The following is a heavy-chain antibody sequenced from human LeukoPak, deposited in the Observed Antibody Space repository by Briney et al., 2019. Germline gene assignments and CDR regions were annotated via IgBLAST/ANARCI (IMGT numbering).Heavy chain of an antibody. V-gene: IGHV1-46*01. Sequence: ASVKVSCKASGYTFTSHQIHWVRQAPGQGLDWMALISPSDGATHFAHTFQGRVTLTRDTSTTTVFMELTSLRSEDTAVYYCARDFDSSGYVLSFYYYGMDVWGPGTTITVSS. D-gene: IGHD3-22*01. CDR1: GYTFTSHQ. J-gene: IGHJ6*02. CDR3: ARDFDSSGYVLSFYYYGMDV. CDR2: ISPSDGAT.